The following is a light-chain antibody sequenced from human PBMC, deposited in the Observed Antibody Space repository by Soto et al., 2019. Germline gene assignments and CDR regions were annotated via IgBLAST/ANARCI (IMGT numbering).Light chain of an antibody. CDR2: DVS. V-gene: IGLV2-14*01. Sequence: QPASVSGSPGQSITISCTGTSSDVGGYDYVAWYQQHPDKAPKLMIYDVSNRPSGVSSRFSGSKSGNTASLTISGLQAEDEADYYCSSFSGSYTLLFGGGTKLTVL. CDR1: SSDVGGYDY. J-gene: IGLJ3*02. CDR3: SSFSGSYTLL.